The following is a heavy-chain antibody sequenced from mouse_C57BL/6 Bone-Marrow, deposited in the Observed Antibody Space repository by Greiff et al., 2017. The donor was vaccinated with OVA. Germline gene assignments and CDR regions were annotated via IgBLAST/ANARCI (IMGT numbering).Heavy chain of an antibody. V-gene: IGHV2-9-1*01. CDR1: GFSLTSYA. Sequence: QVQLKESGPGLVAPSQSLSITCTVSGFSLTSYAISWVRQPPGKGLEWLGVIWTGGGTNYNSAIKSSLSISKDNSTSQAVLKMNSLKTDDTARYYCATNANFDYWGQGTTLTVSS. CDR2: IWTGGGT. CDR3: ATNANFDY. J-gene: IGHJ2*01.